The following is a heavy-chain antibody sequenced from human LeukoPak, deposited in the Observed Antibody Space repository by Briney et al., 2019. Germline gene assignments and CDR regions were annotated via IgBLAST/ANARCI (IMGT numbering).Heavy chain of an antibody. J-gene: IGHJ6*04. CDR2: IYPGDSDT. CDR1: GYSFTSYW. Sequence: GESLKISCKGSGYSFTSYWIGWVRQMPGKGLEWMGIIYPGDSDTRYSPSFQGQVTISADKSISTAYLQWSSLKASDTAKYYCARQRDPGSDYYYGMDVWGKGTTVAVSS. CDR3: ARQRDPGSDYYYGMDV. D-gene: IGHD6-6*01. V-gene: IGHV5-51*01.